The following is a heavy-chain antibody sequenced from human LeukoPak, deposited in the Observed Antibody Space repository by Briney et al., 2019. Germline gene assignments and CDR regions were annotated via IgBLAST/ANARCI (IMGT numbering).Heavy chain of an antibody. CDR3: ARDFDWNEPFDY. CDR2: VSKSDGTT. D-gene: IGHD1-1*01. Sequence: GGSLRLSCAASGFTFTTYAMSWVRQAPGKGLEWVSSVSKSDGTTYYADSVKGRLTISRDNSKNTLHLQMNGLRAEDTAVYYCARDFDWNEPFDYWGQGTLVAVSS. V-gene: IGHV3-23*01. CDR1: GFTFTTYA. J-gene: IGHJ4*02.